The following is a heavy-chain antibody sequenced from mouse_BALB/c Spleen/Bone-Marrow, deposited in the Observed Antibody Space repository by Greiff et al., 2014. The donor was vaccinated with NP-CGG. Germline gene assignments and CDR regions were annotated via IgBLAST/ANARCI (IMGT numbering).Heavy chain of an antibody. CDR1: GFSLTDYG. D-gene: IGHD4-1*01. J-gene: IGHJ2*01. CDR3: AKLTWDEGDY. CDR2: IWGAGIT. V-gene: IGHV2-6-5*01. Sequence: VQGVESGPSLVAPSRSLSITCTVSGFSLTDYGVSWIRQPPGKGLEWLGVIWGAGITYYNSALKSRLSISKDNSKSQVFLKMNSLQTDDTAMYYCAKLTWDEGDYWGQGTTLTVSS.